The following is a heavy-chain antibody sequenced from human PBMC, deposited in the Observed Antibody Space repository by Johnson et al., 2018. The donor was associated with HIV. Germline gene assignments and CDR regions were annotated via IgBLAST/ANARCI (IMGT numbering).Heavy chain of an antibody. Sequence: VQLVESGGGLVKPGGSLRLSCAASGFTFSNAWMSWVRQAPGKGLEWVANIKQDGSEKYYVDSVKGRFTISRDNAKNSLYLQMNSLRAEDTAVYYCATSVLELGDNVRGLLGLRWAMWG. CDR2: IKQDGSEK. CDR3: ATSVLELGDNVRGLLGLRWAM. J-gene: IGHJ1*01. D-gene: IGHD3-10*02. CDR1: GFTFSNAW. V-gene: IGHV3-7*05.